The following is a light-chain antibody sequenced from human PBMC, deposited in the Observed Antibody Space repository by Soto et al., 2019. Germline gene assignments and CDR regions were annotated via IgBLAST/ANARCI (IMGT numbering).Light chain of an antibody. J-gene: IGKJ5*01. CDR3: QQCSNWPPIT. V-gene: IGKV3-11*01. Sequence: EIVLTQSPATLSLSPGERDTISCRSSQSITTYLAWYQHRPGRAPRLLIYDASNRAPGIPARFSGSGSGTDFTLSISSLEPEDFAVYYCQQCSNWPPITFGQGTRLEIK. CDR1: QSITTY. CDR2: DAS.